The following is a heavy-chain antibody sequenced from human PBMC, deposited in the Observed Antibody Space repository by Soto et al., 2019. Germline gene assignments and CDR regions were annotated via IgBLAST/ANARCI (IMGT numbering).Heavy chain of an antibody. D-gene: IGHD3-22*01. J-gene: IGHJ4*02. Sequence: GGPLRLACAASGLPFSSYGMHWVRQDPGKGLEWVAVISYDGSNKYYADSVKGRFTISRDNSKNTLYLQMNSLRAEDTAVYYCAKDQGYYYDSSGSYWGQGTLVTVSS. CDR3: AKDQGYYYDSSGSY. V-gene: IGHV3-30*18. CDR1: GLPFSSYG. CDR2: ISYDGSNK.